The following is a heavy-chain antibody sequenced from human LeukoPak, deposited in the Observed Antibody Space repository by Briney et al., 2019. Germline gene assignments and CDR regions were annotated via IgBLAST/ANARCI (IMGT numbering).Heavy chain of an antibody. J-gene: IGHJ4*02. Sequence: SETLSLTCTVSGGSIRSRNNYWGWIRQPPGKGLEWIGNIYYSGTTYYNPSLKGRATVSVDTPKNQFSLKVTSVTAADTAVYYCARRVSSSWSDYFDYWGQGTLVTVSS. CDR3: ARRVSSSWSDYFDY. V-gene: IGHV4-39*01. CDR2: IYYSGTT. D-gene: IGHD6-13*01. CDR1: GGSIRSRNNY.